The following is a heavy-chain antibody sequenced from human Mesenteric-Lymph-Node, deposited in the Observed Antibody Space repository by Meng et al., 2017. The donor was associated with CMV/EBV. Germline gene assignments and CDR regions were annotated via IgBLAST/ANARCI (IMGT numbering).Heavy chain of an antibody. Sequence: LQSGGGLVLSFAASALTVSKYAMSWVRQPQGGGLEWVSTITGLGDGTNYADSVKGRFTISRDNSRDTVDLQMNSLRAEDTAVYYCALLDYWGQGALVTVSS. CDR2: ITGLGDGT. CDR1: ALTVSKYA. V-gene: IGHV3-23*01. J-gene: IGHJ4*02. CDR3: ALLDY.